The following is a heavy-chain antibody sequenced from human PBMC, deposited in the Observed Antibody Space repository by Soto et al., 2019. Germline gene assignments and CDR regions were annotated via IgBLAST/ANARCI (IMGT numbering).Heavy chain of an antibody. CDR2: IWYDGSNK. CDR1: GFTFSSYG. CDR3: ARDRGASGLDY. D-gene: IGHD6-19*01. Sequence: QVQLVESGGGVVQPGRSLRLSCAASGFTFSSYGMHWVRQAPGKGLEWVAGIWYDGSNKYYADSVKGRFTISRDNSKNTLYLQMNSLRAEDTAVYYCARDRGASGLDYWGQGTLVTVSS. J-gene: IGHJ4*02. V-gene: IGHV3-33*01.